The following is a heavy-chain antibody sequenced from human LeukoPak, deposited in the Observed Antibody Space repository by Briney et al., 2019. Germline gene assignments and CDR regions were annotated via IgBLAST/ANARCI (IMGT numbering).Heavy chain of an antibody. CDR1: GFTFSSYA. V-gene: IGHV3-30*04. CDR2: ISYDGSNK. Sequence: EGSLRLSCAASGFTFSSYAMHWVRQAPGKGLEWVAVISYDGSNKYYADSVKGRFTISRDNSKNTLYLQMNSLRAEDTAVYYCAKEGGPYSSSWAIDYWGQGTLVTVSS. CDR3: AKEGGPYSSSWAIDY. J-gene: IGHJ4*02. D-gene: IGHD6-13*01.